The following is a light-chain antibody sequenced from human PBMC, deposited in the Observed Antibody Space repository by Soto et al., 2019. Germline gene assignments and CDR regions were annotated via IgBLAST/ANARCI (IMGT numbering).Light chain of an antibody. CDR3: SSYAGSNNLV. CDR2: EVN. CDR1: SSDVGGYNY. Sequence: QSALTQPPSASASPGQSVTISCTGTSSDVGGYNYVSWYQQHPGKAPKLMIYEVNKRPSGVPDRFSGSKSGNTASLTVSGLQTEDEADYYCSSYAGSNNLVFGGGTQLPS. V-gene: IGLV2-8*01. J-gene: IGLJ2*01.